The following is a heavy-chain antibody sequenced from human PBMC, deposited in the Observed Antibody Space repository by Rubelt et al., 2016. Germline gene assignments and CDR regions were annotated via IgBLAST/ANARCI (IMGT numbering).Heavy chain of an antibody. D-gene: IGHD5-24*01. CDR2: IYYSGST. CDR1: GGSISSYY. V-gene: IGHV4-59*08. Sequence: QVQLQESGPGLVKPSETLSLTCTVSGGSISSYYWSWIRQPPGKGLEWIGYIYYSGSTNYNPSLKSRVTISVDTSKNQFSLKLSSVTAADTAVYYCARRQVGDGYNFDYWGQGTLVTVSS. CDR3: ARRQVGDGYNFDY. J-gene: IGHJ4*02.